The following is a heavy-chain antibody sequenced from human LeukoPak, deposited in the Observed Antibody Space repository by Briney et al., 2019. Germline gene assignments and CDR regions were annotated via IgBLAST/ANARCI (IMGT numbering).Heavy chain of an antibody. V-gene: IGHV3-20*04. D-gene: IGHD3-22*01. CDR3: ARVDRSADFSLDY. CDR2: INLSSSSR. Sequence: GGSLRLSCAASGFTFDDYGMSWVRQAPGKGLEWVSGINLSSSSRGYADSVKGRFTISRDSAKKFLYLQMNTLRVEDTALYYCARVDRSADFSLDYWGQGSLVTVSS. J-gene: IGHJ4*02. CDR1: GFTFDDYG.